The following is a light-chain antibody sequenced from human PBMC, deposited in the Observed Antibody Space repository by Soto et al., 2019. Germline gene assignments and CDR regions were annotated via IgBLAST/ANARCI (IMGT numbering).Light chain of an antibody. CDR3: QQYYATPFT. CDR1: QNVLYNSNNKNY. Sequence: DIVMTQSPDSLAVSLGERATINCKSSQNVLYNSNNKNYLAWYQQKPGQPPKLLIYWASTRESGVPDRFSGSGSGTDFTLTISSLHAENVAVYYCQQYYATPFTFGPGTKVDI. J-gene: IGKJ3*01. V-gene: IGKV4-1*01. CDR2: WAS.